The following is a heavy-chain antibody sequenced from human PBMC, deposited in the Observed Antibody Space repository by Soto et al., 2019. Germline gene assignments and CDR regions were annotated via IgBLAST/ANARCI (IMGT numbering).Heavy chain of an antibody. V-gene: IGHV3-74*01. J-gene: IGHJ4*02. CDR2: IYSDGSST. Sequence: PGGSLRLSCAASGFTFSNYWMHWVHQAPGKGLVWVSRIYSDGSSTNYADSVKGRFTISRDNAKNTLYLQMNSLRAEDTAVYYSARDLGGRVAYWGQGTLVTVSS. CDR1: GFTFSNYW. CDR3: ARDLGGRVAY.